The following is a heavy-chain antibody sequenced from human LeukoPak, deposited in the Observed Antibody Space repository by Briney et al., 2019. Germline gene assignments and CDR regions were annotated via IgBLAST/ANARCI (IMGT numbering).Heavy chain of an antibody. Sequence: PGGSLRLSCAASGFTFSTYGMHWVRQAPGQGLEWVAVISYDGNKKYYADSVKGRFTISRDNFENTVDLQMSSLRVEDTAMYYCAKKRGSGSGAIDCWGQGTLVIVSP. CDR2: ISYDGNKK. CDR3: AKKRGSGSGAIDC. CDR1: GFTFSTYG. V-gene: IGHV3-30*18. D-gene: IGHD6-19*01. J-gene: IGHJ4*02.